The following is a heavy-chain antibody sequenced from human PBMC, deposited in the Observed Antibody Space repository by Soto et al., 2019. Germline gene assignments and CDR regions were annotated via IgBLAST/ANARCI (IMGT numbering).Heavy chain of an antibody. CDR1: GFTFRDYY. CDR3: ARDPMGRGVPLDY. V-gene: IGHV3-11*06. J-gene: IGHJ4*02. CDR2: ISSDGGYT. Sequence: QVPLVESGGGLVMPGGSLRLSCAASGFTFRDYYMRWIRQAPGKGLECISYISSDGGYTHYADSVKGRFTISRDNAKNSLYLQMKSLRAEDTAVYYCARDPMGRGVPLDYWGQGTLVTVSS. D-gene: IGHD3-10*01.